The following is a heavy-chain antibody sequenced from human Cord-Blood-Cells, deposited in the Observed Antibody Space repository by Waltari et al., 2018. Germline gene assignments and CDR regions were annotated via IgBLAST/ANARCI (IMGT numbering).Heavy chain of an antibody. Sequence: QVQLQESGPGLVKPSETLSLTCTVSGGSISSYYWSWIRQPPGKGLEWIGYIYYSGSTNYNPSLNSRVTRSVDTSKNQFSLKLSSVTAADTAVYYCARGWGSDYWGQGTLVTVSS. D-gene: IGHD7-27*01. V-gene: IGHV4-59*01. CDR1: GGSISSYY. CDR3: ARGWGSDY. J-gene: IGHJ4*02. CDR2: IYYSGST.